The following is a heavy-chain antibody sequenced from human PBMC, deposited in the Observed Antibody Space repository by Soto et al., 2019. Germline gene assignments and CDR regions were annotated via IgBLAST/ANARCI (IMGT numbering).Heavy chain of an antibody. CDR1: GYTFTSYG. J-gene: IGHJ3*02. CDR2: ISAYHGNT. CDR3: AREGVESQLPDAFDI. D-gene: IGHD1-1*01. Sequence: ASVKVSCKASGYTFTSYGISWVRQAPGQGLEWMGWISAYHGNTNYAQKLQGRVTMTTDTSTSTAYMELRSLRSDDTAVYYCAREGVESQLPDAFDIWGQGTMVTVSS. V-gene: IGHV1-18*01.